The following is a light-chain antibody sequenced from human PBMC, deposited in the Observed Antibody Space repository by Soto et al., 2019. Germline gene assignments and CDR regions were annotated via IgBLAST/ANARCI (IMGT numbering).Light chain of an antibody. J-gene: IGLJ1*01. CDR3: CPYAGSYTLV. CDR2: DVS. V-gene: IGLV2-11*01. Sequence: QSVLTQPRSVSGSPGQSVTISCTGTSSDVGGYNFVSWYQQHPGKAPKFMIYDVSKRPSGVPDRFSGSKSGNTASLTISGLQAEDEADYYCCPYAGSYTLVFGTGTKVTVL. CDR1: SSDVGGYNF.